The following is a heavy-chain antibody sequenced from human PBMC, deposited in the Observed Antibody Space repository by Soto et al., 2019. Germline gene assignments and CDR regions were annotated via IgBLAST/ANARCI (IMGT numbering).Heavy chain of an antibody. CDR1: GGTCGGYG. Sequence: GGSLRLSWAASGGTCGGYGISWVRQAPGKGLAWVSSINSSSSNINYAHSVKGRFTISRDNAKNSLYLQMNSLRAEDTAVYYCARGPAGRLRNEQYFQHWGQGTLVTVSS. CDR3: ARGPAGRLRNEQYFQH. D-gene: IGHD1-1*01. V-gene: IGHV3-21*01. J-gene: IGHJ1*01. CDR2: INSSSSNI.